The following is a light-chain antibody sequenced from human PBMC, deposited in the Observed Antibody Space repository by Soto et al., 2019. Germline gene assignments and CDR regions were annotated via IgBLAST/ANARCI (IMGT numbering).Light chain of an antibody. CDR1: SSDVGAYDY. Sequence: QSVLTQPASVSGSPGQSNTISCTGTSSDVGAYDYVSWYQQHTGKAPKLMIYDVTNRPSGVSDRFSGSKSGNTAYLTISGLHTEDEADYHCSSYTRSSTIVFGGGTKVTF. CDR2: DVT. V-gene: IGLV2-14*01. J-gene: IGLJ2*01. CDR3: SSYTRSSTIV.